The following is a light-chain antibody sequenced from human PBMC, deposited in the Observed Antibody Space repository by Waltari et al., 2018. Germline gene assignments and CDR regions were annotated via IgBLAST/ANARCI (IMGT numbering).Light chain of an antibody. Sequence: QSALTQPASVSGSPGPSITISCTGTSRDVGGYNYVSWYQQHPGKAPKLMIYDVSNRPSGVSNRFSGSKSGNTASLTISGLQAEDEADYYCSSYTSSRTLIFGGGTKLTVL. CDR1: SRDVGGYNY. CDR2: DVS. CDR3: SSYTSSRTLI. V-gene: IGLV2-14*01. J-gene: IGLJ2*01.